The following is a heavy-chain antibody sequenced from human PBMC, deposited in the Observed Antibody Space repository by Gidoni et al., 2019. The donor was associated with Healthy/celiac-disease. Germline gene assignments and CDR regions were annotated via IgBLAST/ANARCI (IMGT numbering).Heavy chain of an antibody. V-gene: IGHV3-43*02. CDR3: ATGRPSYFDY. J-gene: IGHJ4*02. D-gene: IGHD6-6*01. CDR2: SSGDGGST. Sequence: EVQLVESGGGVVQPGVSLRLSCAASGFTFDDYAMHWVRQAPGKGLEWVSLSSGDGGSTYYADSVKGRFTISRDNSKNSLYLQMNSLRTEDTALYYCATGRPSYFDYWGQGTLVTVSS. CDR1: GFTFDDYA.